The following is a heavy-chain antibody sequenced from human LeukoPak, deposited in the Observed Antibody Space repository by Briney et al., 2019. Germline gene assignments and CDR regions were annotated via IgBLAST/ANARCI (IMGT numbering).Heavy chain of an antibody. CDR3: ASSLWTMMGNFDY. D-gene: IGHD3-22*01. CDR2: INHSGST. J-gene: IGHJ4*02. Sequence: KASETLSLTCAAYGGSFSGYYWSWIRQPPGKGLEWIGEINHSGSTNYNPSLKSRVTISVDTSKNQFSLKLSSVTAADTAVYYCASSLWTMMGNFDYWGQGTLVTVSS. CDR1: GGSFSGYY. V-gene: IGHV4-34*01.